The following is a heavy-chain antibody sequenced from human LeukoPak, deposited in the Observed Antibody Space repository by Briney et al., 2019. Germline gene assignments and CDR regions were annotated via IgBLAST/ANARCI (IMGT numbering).Heavy chain of an antibody. Sequence: SETLSLTCAVYGGSFSGYYWSWIRQPPGKGLEWIGEINHSGSTNYNPSLKSRVTISVDTSENQFSLKLSSVTAADTAVYYCARHGIPRRFSPYTYYYGSGSANFDYWGQGTLVTVSS. V-gene: IGHV4-34*01. CDR1: GGSFSGYY. J-gene: IGHJ4*02. CDR3: ARHGIPRRFSPYTYYYGSGSANFDY. CDR2: INHSGST. D-gene: IGHD3-10*01.